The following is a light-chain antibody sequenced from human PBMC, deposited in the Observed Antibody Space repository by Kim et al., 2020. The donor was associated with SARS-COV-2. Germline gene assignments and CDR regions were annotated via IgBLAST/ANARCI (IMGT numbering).Light chain of an antibody. CDR1: RSNIGSNT. V-gene: IGLV1-44*01. CDR2: NKS. Sequence: QSVLTQPPSASGTPGQRVTISCSGSRSNIGSNTLNWYQHVPGTAPKLLIFNKSRRPSGVPDRFSGSKSDTSASLVISGLQSEDEADYYCATWDDTLEGPVFGGGTKLTVL. J-gene: IGLJ3*02. CDR3: ATWDDTLEGPV.